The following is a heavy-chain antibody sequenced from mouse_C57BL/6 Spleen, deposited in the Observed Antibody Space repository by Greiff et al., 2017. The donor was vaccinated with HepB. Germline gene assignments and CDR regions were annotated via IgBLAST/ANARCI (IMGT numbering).Heavy chain of an antibody. CDR1: GYSITSGYY. Sequence: EVQVVESGPGLVKPSQSLSLTCSVTGYSITSGYYWNWIRQFPGNKLEWMGYISYDGSNNYNPSLKNRISITRDTSKNQFFLKLNSVTTEDTATYYCARDNYGSTAYYFDYWGQGTTLTVSS. V-gene: IGHV3-6*01. CDR3: ARDNYGSTAYYFDY. D-gene: IGHD1-1*01. J-gene: IGHJ2*01. CDR2: ISYDGSN.